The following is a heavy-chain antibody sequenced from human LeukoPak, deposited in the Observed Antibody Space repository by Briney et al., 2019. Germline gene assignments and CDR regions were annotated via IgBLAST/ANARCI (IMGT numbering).Heavy chain of an antibody. J-gene: IGHJ2*01. V-gene: IGHV4-31*03. D-gene: IGHD7-27*01. CDR2: IYYSGST. Sequence: SQTLSLTCTSSGGSISSDGYYWGWIRQHPGKGLEWIAYIYYSGSTYYNPSLKSRVTISVDTSKNQFSLKLTSVTAADTAVYYCASAVTGVYWHFDLWGRGTLVTVSS. CDR1: GGSISSDGYY. CDR3: ASAVTGVYWHFDL.